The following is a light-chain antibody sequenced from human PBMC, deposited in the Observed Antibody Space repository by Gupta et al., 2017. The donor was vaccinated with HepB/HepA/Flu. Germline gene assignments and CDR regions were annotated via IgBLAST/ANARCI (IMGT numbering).Light chain of an antibody. V-gene: IGLV2-14*03. CDR2: DVT. CDR1: SSDVGDYNY. CDR3: GSYTSNSTNVL. J-gene: IGLJ2*01. Sequence: QSALTQPASVSGSPGQSITISCTGTSSDVGDYNYVSWYQQHPGKAPKLIIYDVTDRPSGVSDRFSGSKFGNTASLTISGLQAGDEAVYHCGSYTSNSTNVLFGGGTKLTVL.